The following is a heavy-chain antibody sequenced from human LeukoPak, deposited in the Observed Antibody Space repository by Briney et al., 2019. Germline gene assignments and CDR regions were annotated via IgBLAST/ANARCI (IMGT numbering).Heavy chain of an antibody. D-gene: IGHD3-10*01. J-gene: IGHJ6*03. CDR2: NYTSGST. Sequence: SETLTLTCTVSGGSTSSYYWSWIRQPPGKGLEWIGYNYTSGSTNYNPSLKSRVTISVDTSKNQFSLKLSSVTAADTAVYYCARHGARPSITMVRGVTPYYYMDVWGKGTTVTVSS. V-gene: IGHV4-4*09. CDR1: GGSTSSYY. CDR3: ARHGARPSITMVRGVTPYYYMDV.